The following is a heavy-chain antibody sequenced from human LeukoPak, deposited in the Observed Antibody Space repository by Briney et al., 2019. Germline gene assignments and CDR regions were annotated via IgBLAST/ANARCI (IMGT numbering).Heavy chain of an antibody. D-gene: IGHD1-7*01. V-gene: IGHV7-4-1*02. Sequence: ASVKVSCKASGYTFTSYGISWVRQAPGQGLEWMGWINTNTGNPTYAQGFTGRFVFSLDTSVSTAYLQISSLKAEDTAVYYCARGVNWNYYYYYYMDVWGKGTTVTVSS. CDR3: ARGVNWNYYYYYYMDV. CDR2: INTNTGNP. CDR1: GYTFTSYG. J-gene: IGHJ6*03.